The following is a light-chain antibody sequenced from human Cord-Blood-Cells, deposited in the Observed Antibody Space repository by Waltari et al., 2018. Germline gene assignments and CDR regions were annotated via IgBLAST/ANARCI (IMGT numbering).Light chain of an antibody. CDR3: QQRSNWPPMYT. Sequence: IVLTQSPATLSLSPGERATLSCRASQSVSSYLAWYQQKPGQAPRLLIYDASNRATGIPARFSGSGSGTDFTLTISSLKPEDFAVYYCQQRSNWPPMYTFGQGTKLEIK. CDR1: QSVSSY. V-gene: IGKV3-11*01. CDR2: DAS. J-gene: IGKJ2*01.